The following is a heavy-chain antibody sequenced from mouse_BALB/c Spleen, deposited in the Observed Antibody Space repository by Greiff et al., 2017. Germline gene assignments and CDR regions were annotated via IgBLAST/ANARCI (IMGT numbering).Heavy chain of an antibody. CDR3: ASDGSSCKVAY. Sequence: EVQLVESGGGLVQPGGSLRLSCATSGFTFTDYYMSWVRQPPGKALEWLGFIRNKANGYTTEYSASVKGRFTISRDNTQSVLYLQMNTLRAEDSASYCCASDGSSCKVAYWGRGTLVTVSA. V-gene: IGHV7-3*02. J-gene: IGHJ3*01. D-gene: IGHD1-1*01. CDR1: GFTFTDYY. CDR2: IRNKANGYTT.